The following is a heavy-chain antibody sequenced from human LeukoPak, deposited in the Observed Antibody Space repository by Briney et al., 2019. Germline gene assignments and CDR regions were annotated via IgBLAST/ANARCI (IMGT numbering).Heavy chain of an antibody. J-gene: IGHJ6*03. CDR2: ISSSSSYI. Sequence: GGSLRLSCAASGFTFSSYGMTWVRQAPGKGLEWVSSISSSSSYIYYADSVKGRFTISRDNAKNSLYLQMNSLRAEDTAVYYCARDLGVIKRAYYYYYMDVWGKGTTVTVSS. CDR3: ARDLGVIKRAYYYYYMDV. CDR1: GFTFSSYG. D-gene: IGHD3-22*01. V-gene: IGHV3-21*01.